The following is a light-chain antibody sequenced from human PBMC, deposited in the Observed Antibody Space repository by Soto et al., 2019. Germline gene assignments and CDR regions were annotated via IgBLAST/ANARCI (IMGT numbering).Light chain of an antibody. CDR3: QKYNSAPLT. J-gene: IGKJ4*01. CDR1: QTISSW. CDR2: DAS. Sequence: DIQMTQYPSTLSASVGDRVTITCRASQTISSWLAWYQKKPGKAPELLIYDASTLESGVPSRFSGSGSGTEFSLTISSLQPDDFATFYCQKYNSAPLTFGGGTKVDIK. V-gene: IGKV1-5*01.